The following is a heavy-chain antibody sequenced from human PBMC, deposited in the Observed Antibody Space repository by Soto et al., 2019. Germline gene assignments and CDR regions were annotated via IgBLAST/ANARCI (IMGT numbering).Heavy chain of an antibody. CDR2: ISSSGGSI. D-gene: IGHD3-9*01. V-gene: IGHV3-48*03. Sequence: HPGCSLRLSCAASGFTFSSYEMNWVRQAPGKGLEWVSYISSSGGSIYYADSVKGRFTISRDNAKNSLYLQMNSLRAEDTAVYYCARAPFLTGYLDYWGQGTLVTGSS. CDR3: ARAPFLTGYLDY. J-gene: IGHJ4*02. CDR1: GFTFSSYE.